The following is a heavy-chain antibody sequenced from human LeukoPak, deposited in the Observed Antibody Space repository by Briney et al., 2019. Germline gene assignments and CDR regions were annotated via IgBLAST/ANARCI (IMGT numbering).Heavy chain of an antibody. Sequence: GGSLRLSCAASGFTFSSYWMSWVRQASGKGLEWVANIKQDGSEKYYVDSVKGRFTISRDNAKNSLYLQMNSLRAEDTAVYYCARDLGFAVPAADDYWGQGTLVTVSS. CDR3: ARDLGFAVPAADDY. J-gene: IGHJ4*02. D-gene: IGHD2-2*01. CDR2: IKQDGSEK. V-gene: IGHV3-7*01. CDR1: GFTFSSYW.